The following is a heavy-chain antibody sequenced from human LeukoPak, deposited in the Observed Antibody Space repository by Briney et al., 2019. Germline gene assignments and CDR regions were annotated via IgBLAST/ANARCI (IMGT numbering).Heavy chain of an antibody. CDR1: GFTFSIYR. J-gene: IGHJ5*02. Sequence: GGSLRLSCAASGFTFSIYRMNWVPPAPGRGLGWGSSIISGSSYIYYAKSLRGGFTISKETASKAQYLQRNTLRAEDTALYYCSRDDPDIVIIYNWFDPWGEGTLVTVSS. V-gene: IGHV3-21*03. CDR2: IISGSSYI. D-gene: IGHD5-12*01. CDR3: SRDDPDIVIIYNWFDP.